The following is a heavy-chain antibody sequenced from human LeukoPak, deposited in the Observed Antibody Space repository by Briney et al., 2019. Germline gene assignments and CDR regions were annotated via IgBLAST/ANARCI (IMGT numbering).Heavy chain of an antibody. Sequence: GGSLRLSCVASGFTFSTYWMSWVRQVPGKGLEWVAIIKQDGTEQYYVDSVKGRFTISRDNAKNSLYLQLNSLRPEDTAVYYCARGAPHNLVWGQGATVTVSS. CDR2: IKQDGTEQ. V-gene: IGHV3-7*02. J-gene: IGHJ6*02. D-gene: IGHD1-1*01. CDR1: GFTFSTYW. CDR3: ARGAPHNLV.